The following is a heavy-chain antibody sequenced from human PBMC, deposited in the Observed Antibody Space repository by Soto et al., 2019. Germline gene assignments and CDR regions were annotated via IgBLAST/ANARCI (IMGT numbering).Heavy chain of an antibody. CDR3: ARGGYSYGSCYYYDMDV. V-gene: IGHV4-31*03. CDR2: IYYSGST. J-gene: IGHJ6*02. CDR1: GRSISSGGYY. Sequence: SATLSLTCTLSGRSISSGGYYWSWIRQHPVRGLECIGYIYYSGSTYYNPSHKSRVTISVDTSKNQFSLKLSSVTAADTAVYYCARGGYSYGSCYYYDMDVWGQGTTVSVTS. D-gene: IGHD5-18*01.